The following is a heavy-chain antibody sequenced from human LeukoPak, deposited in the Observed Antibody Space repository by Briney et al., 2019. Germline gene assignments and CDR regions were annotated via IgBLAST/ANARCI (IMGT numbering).Heavy chain of an antibody. CDR3: ASFSSPYGY. Sequence: ASVKVSCKASGGIFSSYAISWVRQAPGQGLEWMGWISAYNGNTNYAQKLQGRVTMTTDTSTSTAYMELRSLRSDDTAVYYCASFSSPYGYWGQGTLVTVSS. CDR1: GGIFSSYA. J-gene: IGHJ4*02. CDR2: ISAYNGNT. D-gene: IGHD6-13*01. V-gene: IGHV1-18*01.